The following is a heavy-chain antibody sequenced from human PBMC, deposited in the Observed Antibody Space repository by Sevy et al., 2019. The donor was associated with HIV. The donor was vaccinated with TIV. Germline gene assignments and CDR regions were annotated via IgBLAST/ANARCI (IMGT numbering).Heavy chain of an antibody. CDR3: ARAPRVVVITTFYYYGMDV. Sequence: GGSLRLSCAASGFTFSSYSMNWVRQAPGKGLEWVSYISSSSSTIYYADSVKGRFTISRDNAKNALYLQMNSLRDEDTAVYYCARAPRVVVITTFYYYGMDVWGQGTTVTVSS. CDR1: GFTFSSYS. D-gene: IGHD3-22*01. J-gene: IGHJ6*02. V-gene: IGHV3-48*02. CDR2: ISSSSSTI.